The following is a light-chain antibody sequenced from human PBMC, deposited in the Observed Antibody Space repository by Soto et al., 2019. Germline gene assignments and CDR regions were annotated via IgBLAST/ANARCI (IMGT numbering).Light chain of an antibody. CDR1: QSISKY. V-gene: IGKV3-11*01. CDR2: DAS. Sequence: EIALTQSPATQSLSAGERATLSCRATQSISKYLAWYQQKPGQAPRLLMYDASDRANGIPVRFSGSGSGTDLTLSIISLDPEEFSVYYCQQRSSWPLTFGQGTRLEIK. CDR3: QQRSSWPLT. J-gene: IGKJ5*01.